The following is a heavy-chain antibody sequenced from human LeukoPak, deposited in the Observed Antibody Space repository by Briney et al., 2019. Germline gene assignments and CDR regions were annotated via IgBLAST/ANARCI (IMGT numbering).Heavy chain of an antibody. CDR2: INHSGRT. CDR1: GGSFSGYY. V-gene: IGHV4-34*01. J-gene: IGHJ4*02. D-gene: IGHD4-17*01. CDR3: ARVAVTTIDY. Sequence: SETLSLTCAVYGGSFSGYYWSWIRQPPGKGVEWIGEINHSGRTNYNPSLTSRVTISVDTSKNQFSLKLSSVTAADTAVYYCARVAVTTIDYWGQGTLVTVSS.